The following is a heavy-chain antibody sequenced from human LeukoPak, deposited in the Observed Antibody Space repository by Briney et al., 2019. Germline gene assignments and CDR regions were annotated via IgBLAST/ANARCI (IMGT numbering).Heavy chain of an antibody. D-gene: IGHD2-2*01. Sequence: GGSLRLSRAASGFTFSSYGMHWVRQAPGKGLEWVAFIRYDGSNKYYADSVKGRFTISRDNSKNTLYLQMNSLRAEDTAVYYCAKLTSGYQLLHDYWGQGTLVTVSS. J-gene: IGHJ4*02. CDR1: GFTFSSYG. CDR2: IRYDGSNK. V-gene: IGHV3-30*02. CDR3: AKLTSGYQLLHDY.